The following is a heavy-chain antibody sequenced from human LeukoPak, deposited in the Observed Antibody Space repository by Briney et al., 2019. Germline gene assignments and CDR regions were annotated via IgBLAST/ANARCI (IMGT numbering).Heavy chain of an antibody. CDR3: ASGYCSSTSCMELDY. CDR1: GFTFSSYW. CDR2: INSDGSST. D-gene: IGHD2-2*01. J-gene: IGHJ4*02. Sequence: GGSLRLSCAASGFTFSSYWMHWVRQAPGKGLVWVSRINSDGSSTSYADSVKGRFTISRDNAKNTLYLQMNSLRAEDTAVYYCASGYCSSTSCMELDYWGQGTLVTVSS. V-gene: IGHV3-74*01.